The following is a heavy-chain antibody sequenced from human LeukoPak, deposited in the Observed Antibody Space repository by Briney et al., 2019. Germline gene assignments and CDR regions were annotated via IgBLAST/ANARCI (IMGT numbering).Heavy chain of an antibody. J-gene: IGHJ2*01. CDR1: GYTFTSYA. CDR2: FDPEDGET. D-gene: IGHD2-8*01. CDR3: ATGVGYCTNGVCQRSSYWYFDL. Sequence: ASVKVSCKASGYTFTSYAMNWVRQAPGKGLEWMGGFDPEDGETIYAQKFQGRVTMTEDTSTDTAYMELSSLRSEDTAVYYCATGVGYCTNGVCQRSSYWYFDLWGRGTLVTVSS. V-gene: IGHV1-24*01.